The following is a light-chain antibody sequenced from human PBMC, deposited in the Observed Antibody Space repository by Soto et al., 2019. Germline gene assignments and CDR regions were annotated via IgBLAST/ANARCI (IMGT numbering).Light chain of an antibody. CDR3: QNHYSAPFT. J-gene: IGKJ3*01. V-gene: IGKV1-27*01. CDR2: AAS. Sequence: DIQMTQSPSSLSAFLGDRVTITCRASQGISDYLVWYQQKPGKVPKLLIYAASTLQSGVPPRFSGTGSGTDFTLAISSLQPEDGATYYCQNHYSAPFTFGPGTKVDIK. CDR1: QGISDY.